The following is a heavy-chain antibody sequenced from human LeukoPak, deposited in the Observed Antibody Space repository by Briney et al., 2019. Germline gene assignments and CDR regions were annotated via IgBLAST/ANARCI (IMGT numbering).Heavy chain of an antibody. CDR2: ISYDGSNK. CDR3: ARERPVAGPFDY. Sequence: GSLRLSCAASGFTFSSYAMHWVRQAPGKGLEWVAVISYDGSNKYYADSVKGRFTISRGNSKNTLYLQMNSLRAEDTAVYYCARERPVAGPFDYWGQGTLVTISS. CDR1: GFTFSSYA. J-gene: IGHJ4*02. D-gene: IGHD6-19*01. V-gene: IGHV3-30-3*01.